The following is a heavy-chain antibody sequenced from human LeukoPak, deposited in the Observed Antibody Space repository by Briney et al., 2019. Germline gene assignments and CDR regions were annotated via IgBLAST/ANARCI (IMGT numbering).Heavy chain of an antibody. CDR1: GFTFSSYW. J-gene: IGHJ4*02. CDR3: ARDLLSGELRFGSR. CDR2: IKQDGSEK. Sequence: GGSLRLSCAASGFTFSSYWMSWVRQAPGKGLEWVANIKQDGSEKYYVDSVKGRFTISRDNAKNSLYLQMNSLRAEDTAVYYCARDLLSGELRFGSRGGQGTLVTVSS. D-gene: IGHD3-10*02. V-gene: IGHV3-7*01.